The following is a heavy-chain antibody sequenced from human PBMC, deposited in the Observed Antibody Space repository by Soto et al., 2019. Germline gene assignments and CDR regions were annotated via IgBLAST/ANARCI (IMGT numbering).Heavy chain of an antibody. V-gene: IGHV4-34*01. CDR3: ARTESRSYSYSGMNV. J-gene: IGHJ6*02. Sequence: SETVSLTCRVYGGSLSNYHWSWIRQSTGKRLVWIWEINDSGSTNRNVFRKSRVTISLDTGKNQFSLKGSSVTAADTAIYYCARTESRSYSYSGMNVWGQGTTVTVSS. CDR1: GGSLSNYH. D-gene: IGHD3-16*01. CDR2: INDSGST.